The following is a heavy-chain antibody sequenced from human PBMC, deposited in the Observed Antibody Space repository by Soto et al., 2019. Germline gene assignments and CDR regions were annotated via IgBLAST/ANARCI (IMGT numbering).Heavy chain of an antibody. CDR2: IYPGDSDT. D-gene: IGHD3-3*01. V-gene: IGHV5-51*01. CDR1: GYSFTTDW. CDR3: ARRSYYDFWSGYYHGMDV. Sequence: LGESLQISCKASGYSFTTDWIGWVRQMPGKGLEWMGIIYPGDSDTRYSPSFQGQVTISADKSISTAYLQWSSLKASDTAMYYCARRSYYDFWSGYYHGMDVWGQGTTVTVSS. J-gene: IGHJ6*02.